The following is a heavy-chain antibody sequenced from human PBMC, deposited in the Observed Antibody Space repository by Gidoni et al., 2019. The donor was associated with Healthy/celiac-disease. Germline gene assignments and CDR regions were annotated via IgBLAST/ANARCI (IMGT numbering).Heavy chain of an antibody. CDR1: GYTFTGSY. Sequence: QVQLVQSGAEVKKPGASVKVSCKASGYTFTGSYMHWVRQAPGEGLEWLGWINPNSGGTNYAQKFQGWVTMTRDTSISTAYMELSRLRSDDTAVYYCAREFMDGDPPLEYYGMDVWGQGTTVTVSS. J-gene: IGHJ6*02. D-gene: IGHD4-17*01. V-gene: IGHV1-2*04. CDR3: AREFMDGDPPLEYYGMDV. CDR2: INPNSGGT.